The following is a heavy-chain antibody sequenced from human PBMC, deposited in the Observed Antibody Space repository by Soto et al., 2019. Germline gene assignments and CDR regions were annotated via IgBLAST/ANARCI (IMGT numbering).Heavy chain of an antibody. J-gene: IGHJ6*03. CDR1: GFIFSNYW. D-gene: IGHD5-12*01. CDR2: ISNDGSSP. CDR3: AKGGRSHMDV. V-gene: IGHV3-74*01. Sequence: EVQLVESGGGLIQPGGSLRLSCAASGFIFSNYWMHWVRQVPGKGLVWVSRISNDGSSPIYADSVKGRFTISRDNAKNTLFLQMNSLRAEDTAVYYCAKGGRSHMDVWGEGTTVTVSS.